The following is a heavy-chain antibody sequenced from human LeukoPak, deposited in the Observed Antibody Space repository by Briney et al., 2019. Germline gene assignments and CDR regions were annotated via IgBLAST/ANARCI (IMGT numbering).Heavy chain of an antibody. CDR2: IYTSGST. CDR1: GGSISSGSYY. D-gene: IGHD1-26*01. J-gene: IGHJ6*03. Sequence: PSETLSLTCTVSGGSISSGSYYWSWIRQPAGKGLEWIGRIYTSGSTNYNPSLKSRVTISVATSKNQFSLKLSSVTAADTAVYYCARDNRWDYYMDVWGKGTTVTVSS. V-gene: IGHV4-61*02. CDR3: ARDNRWDYYMDV.